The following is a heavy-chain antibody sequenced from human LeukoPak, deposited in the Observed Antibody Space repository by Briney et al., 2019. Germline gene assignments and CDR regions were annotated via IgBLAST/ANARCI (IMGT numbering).Heavy chain of an antibody. J-gene: IGHJ4*02. CDR1: GFSFSSHA. CDR3: VGEVGPRDFGN. Sequence: PGGSLRLSRAASGFSFSSHAMHWVRQAPGKGLEWVALISYDGTYEDYPDSVKGRFSISRDNSKSTMSLQMNSLRLEDTAVYYCVGEVGPRDFGNWGQGALVTVSS. CDR2: ISYDGTYE. V-gene: IGHV3-30*04. D-gene: IGHD1-26*01.